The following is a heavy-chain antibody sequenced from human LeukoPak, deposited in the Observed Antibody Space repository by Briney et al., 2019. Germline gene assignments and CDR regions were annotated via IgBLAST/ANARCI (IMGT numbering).Heavy chain of an antibody. J-gene: IGHJ2*01. CDR2: IKQHGSEK. V-gene: IGHV3-7*01. CDR1: GFTFSSYA. CDR3: ARGRIAAAGFYWYFDL. Sequence: SGGSLRLSCAASGFTFSSYAMHWVRRAPGKGLEWVANIKQHGSEKYYVDSVKGRFTISRDNAKNSLYLQMNSLRAEDTAVYYCARGRIAAAGFYWYFDLWGRGTLVTVSS. D-gene: IGHD6-13*01.